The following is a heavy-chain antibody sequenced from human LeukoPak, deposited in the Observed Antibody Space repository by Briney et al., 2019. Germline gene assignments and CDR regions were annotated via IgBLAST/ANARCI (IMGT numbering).Heavy chain of an antibody. CDR1: GGSISSYY. CDR2: IYTSGST. V-gene: IGHV4-4*07. Sequence: SETLSLTCTVSGGSISSYYWSWIRQPAGKGLEWIGRIYTSGSTNYNPSLKSRVTMSVDTSKNQFSLKLSSVTAADTALYFCARPGISAAVLDVWGRGTTVTVSS. CDR3: ARPGISAAVLDV. J-gene: IGHJ6*04. D-gene: IGHD6-13*01.